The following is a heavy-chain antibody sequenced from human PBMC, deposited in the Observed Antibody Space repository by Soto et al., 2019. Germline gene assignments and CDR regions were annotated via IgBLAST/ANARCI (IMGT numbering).Heavy chain of an antibody. CDR3: VKDSRDSSGFDAFDI. CDR1: GFTFSSYA. CDR2: ISSNGGST. J-gene: IGHJ3*02. Sequence: VGSLRLSCSASGFTFSSYAMHWVRQAPGKGLEYVSAISSNGGSTYYADSVKGRFTISRDNSKNTLYLQMSSLRAEDTAVYYCVKDSRDSSGFDAFDIWGQGTMVTVSS. V-gene: IGHV3-64D*06. D-gene: IGHD3-22*01.